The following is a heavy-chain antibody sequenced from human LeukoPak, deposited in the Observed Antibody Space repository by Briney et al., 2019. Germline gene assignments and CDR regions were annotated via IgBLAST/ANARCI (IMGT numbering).Heavy chain of an antibody. Sequence: GGSLRLSCTASGFSFSGHWMHWARQLPGKGLVWVSRISPTGSTTSYADSVKGRFTVSRDNAKNTLYLQVNNLRAEDTAVYYCARGPNSNWSGLDFWGQGNLVTVSS. J-gene: IGHJ4*02. D-gene: IGHD6-6*01. CDR1: GFSFSGHW. V-gene: IGHV3-74*01. CDR2: ISPTGSTT. CDR3: ARGPNSNWSGLDF.